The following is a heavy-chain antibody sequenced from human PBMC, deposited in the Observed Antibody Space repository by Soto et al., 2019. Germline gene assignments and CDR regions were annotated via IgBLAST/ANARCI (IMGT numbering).Heavy chain of an antibody. J-gene: IGHJ6*03. CDR1: GYTFTSYD. CDR3: ARGESSGYDIFYYYFYLDV. D-gene: IGHD5-12*01. V-gene: IGHV1-8*01. Sequence: ASVKVSCKASGYTFTSYDINWVRQATGQGLEWMGWMNPNSGNTGYAQKFQGRVTMTRNTSISTAYMELSSLRSEDTAVYYCARGESSGYDIFYYYFYLDVWGKGTTVTVSS. CDR2: MNPNSGNT.